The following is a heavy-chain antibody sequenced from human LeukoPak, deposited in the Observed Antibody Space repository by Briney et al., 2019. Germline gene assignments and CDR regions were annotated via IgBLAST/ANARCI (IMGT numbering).Heavy chain of an antibody. D-gene: IGHD3-10*01. Sequence: SETLSLTCTVSGASISSYYWSWVRQPPGKGLEWIGFVYYTGSTNYSPSLKSRVTISVDTSKNQFSLKLRSVTAADTAVYYCARRVGRWFGERAYYYNYMDVWGKGTTVTISS. CDR1: GASISSYY. CDR2: VYYTGST. V-gene: IGHV4-59*01. J-gene: IGHJ6*03. CDR3: ARRVGRWFGERAYYYNYMDV.